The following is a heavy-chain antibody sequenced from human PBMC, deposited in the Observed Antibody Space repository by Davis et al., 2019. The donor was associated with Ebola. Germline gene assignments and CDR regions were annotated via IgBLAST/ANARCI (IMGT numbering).Heavy chain of an antibody. CDR3: ARDPHGYYYYGMDV. Sequence: GESLKISCAASGFTFSSYGMHWVRQAPGKGLEWVAVIWYDGSNKYYSDSVKGRFTISRDNSKNPLYLQMNSLGAEDTAVYYCARDPHGYYYYGMDVWGQGTTVTVSS. V-gene: IGHV3-33*08. J-gene: IGHJ6*02. CDR2: IWYDGSNK. CDR1: GFTFSSYG.